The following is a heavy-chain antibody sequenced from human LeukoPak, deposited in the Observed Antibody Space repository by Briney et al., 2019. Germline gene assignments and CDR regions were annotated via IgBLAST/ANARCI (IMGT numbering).Heavy chain of an antibody. CDR1: GFTFSSYA. Sequence: GGSLRLSCAASGFTFSSYAMHWVRQAPGKGLECVAVISYDGSNKYYADSVKGRFTISRDNSKNTLYLQMNSLRAEDTAVYYCARDLYYYGSGSYYPPGYWGQGTLVTVSS. V-gene: IGHV3-30*01. CDR3: ARDLYYYGSGSYYPPGY. D-gene: IGHD3-10*01. CDR2: ISYDGSNK. J-gene: IGHJ4*02.